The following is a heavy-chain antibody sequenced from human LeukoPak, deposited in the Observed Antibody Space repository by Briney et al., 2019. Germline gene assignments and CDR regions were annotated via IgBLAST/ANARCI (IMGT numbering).Heavy chain of an antibody. CDR1: GFDFSAYE. Sequence: GGSLRLSCAASGFDFSAYEMNWVRQAPGKGLEWVAYFAGSDATKYYADSVRGRFTISRDNAKNSLYLQMNSLRAEDTALYYCTTLGYHLDSWGQGTLVTVSS. V-gene: IGHV3-48*03. CDR2: FAGSDATK. D-gene: IGHD3-22*01. J-gene: IGHJ4*02. CDR3: TTLGYHLDS.